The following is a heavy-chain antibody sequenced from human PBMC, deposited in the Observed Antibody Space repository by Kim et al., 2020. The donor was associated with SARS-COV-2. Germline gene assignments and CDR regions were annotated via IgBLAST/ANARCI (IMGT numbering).Heavy chain of an antibody. D-gene: IGHD2-2*01. V-gene: IGHV3-23*01. CDR2: ST. Sequence: STVYGDSVKGRFTISRDNSKNTLFLQLNSPSAEDTALYYCARESSRRADYWGQGTLVTVSS. CDR3: ARESSRRADY. J-gene: IGHJ4*02.